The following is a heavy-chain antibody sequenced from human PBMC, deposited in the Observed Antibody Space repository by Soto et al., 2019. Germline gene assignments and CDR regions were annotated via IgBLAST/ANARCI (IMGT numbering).Heavy chain of an antibody. J-gene: IGHJ4*02. D-gene: IGHD3-16*01. V-gene: IGHV3-53*01. CDR2: VFAGGNT. CDR3: AKGDFGS. Sequence: PGGSLRLSCAASGFTVSSNYMSWVGQAPGKGLEWVAIVFAGGNTYHADSVKGRFTVSRDSSKNTLDLQMNSLRVEDTAVYYCAKGDFGSWGKGTVVTVSS. CDR1: GFTVSSNY.